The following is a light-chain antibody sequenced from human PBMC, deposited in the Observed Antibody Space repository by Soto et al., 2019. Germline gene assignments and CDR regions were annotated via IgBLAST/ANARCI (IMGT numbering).Light chain of an antibody. CDR3: QQYVTSSPRT. V-gene: IGKV3-20*01. CDR2: GIS. J-gene: IGKJ1*01. CDR1: QSVSSSY. Sequence: ESRWPQSPGTLSLSPGERATLSCRAIQSVSSSYLAWYQQKPGQAPRLLMYGISRRATGIPDRFSGSGSGTDFTLTITRLAAEDFAVYYCQQYVTSSPRTFGQGTKVDIK.